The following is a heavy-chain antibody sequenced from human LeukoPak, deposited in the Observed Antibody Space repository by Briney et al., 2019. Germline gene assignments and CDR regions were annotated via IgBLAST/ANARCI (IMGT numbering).Heavy chain of an antibody. V-gene: IGHV3-15*01. CDR3: TTDQGEAPFDY. J-gene: IGHJ4*02. CDR2: IKSKTDGGTT. Sequence: GGSLRLSCAASGFTLSNAWMSWVRQAPGKGLEWVGRIKSKTDGGTTDYAAPVKGRFTISRDDSKNTLYLQMNSLKTEDTAVYYCTTDQGEAPFDYWGQGTLVTVSS. CDR1: GFTLSNAW.